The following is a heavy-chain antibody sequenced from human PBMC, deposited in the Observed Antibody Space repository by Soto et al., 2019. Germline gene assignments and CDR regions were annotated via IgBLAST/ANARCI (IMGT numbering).Heavy chain of an antibody. Sequence: PSETLSLTCTVSGGSISSYYWSWIRQPPGKGLEWIGYIYYSGSTNYNPSLKSRVTISVDTSKNQFSLKLSSVTAAGTAVYYCARVGVTGYSSSWYLNWFDPWGQGTLVTVSS. J-gene: IGHJ5*02. CDR2: IYYSGST. CDR1: GGSISSYY. CDR3: ARVGVTGYSSSWYLNWFDP. D-gene: IGHD6-13*01. V-gene: IGHV4-59*01.